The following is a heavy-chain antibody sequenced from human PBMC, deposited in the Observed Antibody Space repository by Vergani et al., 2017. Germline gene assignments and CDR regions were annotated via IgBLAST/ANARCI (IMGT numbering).Heavy chain of an antibody. Sequence: QMQLVQSGPEVKKPGTSVKVSCKASGFTFTSSAVQWVRQARGQRLEWIGWIVVGSGNTNYAQKFQERVTITRDMSTSTAYMELSSLRSEDTAVYYCAARKLVVVTAIGAFDIWGQETMVTVSS. CDR2: IVVGSGNT. CDR3: AARKLVVVTAIGAFDI. V-gene: IGHV1-58*01. CDR1: GFTFTSSA. J-gene: IGHJ3*02. D-gene: IGHD2-21*02.